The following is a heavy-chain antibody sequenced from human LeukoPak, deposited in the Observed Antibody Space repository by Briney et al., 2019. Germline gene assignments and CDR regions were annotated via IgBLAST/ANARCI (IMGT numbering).Heavy chain of an antibody. CDR1: GFTFSSYA. J-gene: IGHJ4*02. Sequence: GGSLRLSCAASGFTFSSYAMSWVRQAPGKGLEWVSAISGSGGSTYYADSVKGRFTISRDNYKNTLYLQMNSLRGEDTAVYYCAKDLSTVVTLILDYWGQGTLVTVSS. D-gene: IGHD4-23*01. V-gene: IGHV3-23*01. CDR3: AKDLSTVVTLILDY. CDR2: ISGSGGST.